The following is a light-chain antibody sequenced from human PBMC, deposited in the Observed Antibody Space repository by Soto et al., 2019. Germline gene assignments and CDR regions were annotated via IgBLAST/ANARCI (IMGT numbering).Light chain of an antibody. CDR3: QQSYSTPRT. V-gene: IGKV1-39*01. J-gene: IGKJ1*01. CDR1: QSISTY. CDR2: AAS. Sequence: EIQMTQSQSSLSASVGDRGTITCRASQSISTYLNWYQQKPGKAPKVLIYAASSLQSGVPSRFSGSGSGTDFTLTISNLQPDDFATYYCQQSYSTPRTSGQGTKVDI.